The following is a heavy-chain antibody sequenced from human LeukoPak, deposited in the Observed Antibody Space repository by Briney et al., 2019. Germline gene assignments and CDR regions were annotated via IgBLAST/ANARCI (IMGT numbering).Heavy chain of an antibody. CDR3: TKVADSGSYYRAFEL. CDR2: ISGDGDTT. J-gene: IGHJ3*01. V-gene: IGHV3-43*02. CDR1: GFTFQDYA. Sequence: GGSLRLSCAASGFTFQDYAMHWVRQAPGKGLECVALISGDGDTTSYTDSVKGRFTVSRDNSKNSLYLRMDSLTTEDTGLYYCTKVADSGSYYRAFELWGQGTMVTVSS. D-gene: IGHD3-10*01.